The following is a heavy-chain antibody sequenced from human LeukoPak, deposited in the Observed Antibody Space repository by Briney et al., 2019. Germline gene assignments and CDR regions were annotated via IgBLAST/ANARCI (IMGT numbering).Heavy chain of an antibody. J-gene: IGHJ3*02. V-gene: IGHV1-69*01. Sequence: SVKVSCKASGGTFSSYAISWVRQAPGQGLEWMGGIIPIFGTANYAQKFQGRVTITADESTSTAYMELGSLRSEDTAVYYCAREASPKVGATDAFDIWGQGTMVTVSS. CDR3: AREASPKVGATDAFDI. CDR2: IIPIFGTA. CDR1: GGTFSSYA. D-gene: IGHD1-26*01.